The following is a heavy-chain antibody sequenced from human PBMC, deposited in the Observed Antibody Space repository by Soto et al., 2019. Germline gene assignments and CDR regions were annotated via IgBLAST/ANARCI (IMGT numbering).Heavy chain of an antibody. D-gene: IGHD1-7*01. CDR1: GFTFSSDW. CDR3: ARDNWNSY. J-gene: IGHJ4*01. CDR2: IHNDGSTT. Sequence: EVQLVESGGGLVQPGGSVRLSCAASGFTFSSDWMHWVRQAPGKGLMWVSRIHNDGSTTRYADSVKGRFTIARDNAKNTLYLQMSSLRDEDTAVYYRARDNWNSYWGQGTLVTLSS. V-gene: IGHV3-74*01.